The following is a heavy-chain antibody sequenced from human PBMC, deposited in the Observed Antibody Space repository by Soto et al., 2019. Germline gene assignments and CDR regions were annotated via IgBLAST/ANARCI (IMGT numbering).Heavy chain of an antibody. J-gene: IGHJ5*02. CDR2: MNPNSGNT. D-gene: IGHD6-19*01. CDR1: GYTFTSYD. V-gene: IGHV1-8*01. Sequence: QVQLVQSGAEVKKPGASVKVSCKTSGYTFTSYDIHWVRQATGQGPEWMGWMNPNSGNTVYAQKFQGRITMTRNTSXXXAXXXXXXXXPXDTAVYYXARXRFGAVAGTWGQGTLVTVSS. CDR3: ARXRFGAVAGT.